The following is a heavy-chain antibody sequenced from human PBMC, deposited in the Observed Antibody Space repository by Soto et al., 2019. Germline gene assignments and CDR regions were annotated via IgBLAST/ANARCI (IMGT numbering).Heavy chain of an antibody. CDR3: ARGYCSSSGCSHYFDY. Sequence: SVKVSCKASGYTFPGNYMHWVLRSPVQGLEWMAFINPTSGGTNYAQKFQGRVTMTWDTSISTAYMELSRLRSDDTAIYYCARGYCSSSGCSHYFDYWGQGTLVTVSS. CDR1: GYTFPGNY. J-gene: IGHJ4*02. CDR2: INPTSGGT. V-gene: IGHV1-2*02. D-gene: IGHD2-2*01.